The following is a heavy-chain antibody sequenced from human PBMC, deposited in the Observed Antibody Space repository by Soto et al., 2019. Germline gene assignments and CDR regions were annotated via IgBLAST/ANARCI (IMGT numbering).Heavy chain of an antibody. CDR1: GFTFSSNW. CDR2: IKQDGSEK. CDR3: TTSLYYDFWRGNDY. D-gene: IGHD3-3*01. V-gene: IGHV3-7*03. Sequence: GGSLRLSCAASGFTFSSNWMRCVRQAPGKGLEWVANIKQDGSEKYYVDSVKGRFTISRDNAKDSLYLQMNSLRAEDTAVYYCTTSLYYDFWRGNDYGGQGTLVTVSS. J-gene: IGHJ4*02.